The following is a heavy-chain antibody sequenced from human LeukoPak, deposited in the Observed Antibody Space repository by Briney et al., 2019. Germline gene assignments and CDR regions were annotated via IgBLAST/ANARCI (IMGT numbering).Heavy chain of an antibody. V-gene: IGHV3-33*01. D-gene: IGHD2-21*02. CDR1: GFTFSSYG. Sequence: GRSLRLSCAASGFTFSSYGMHWVRQAPGKGLEWVAVIWYDGSNKYYADSVKGRFTISRDSAKNSLYLQMNSLRAEDTAVYYCARFRTWGDKAFDYWGQGTLVTVSS. J-gene: IGHJ4*02. CDR3: ARFRTWGDKAFDY. CDR2: IWYDGSNK.